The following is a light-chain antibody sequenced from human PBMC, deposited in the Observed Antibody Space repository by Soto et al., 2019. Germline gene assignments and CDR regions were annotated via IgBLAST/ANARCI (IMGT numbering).Light chain of an antibody. CDR1: QSVSRSY. CDR3: QQYGSSPET. CDR2: GAS. Sequence: EIVLTQSPGTLSLSPGERATLSCRASQSVSRSYLAWYQQKPGQAPRLLIYGASSRATGIPDRFSGSGSGTDFTLTINRLEPEDCAVYYCQQYGSSPETFGQGTKVEIK. V-gene: IGKV3-20*01. J-gene: IGKJ1*01.